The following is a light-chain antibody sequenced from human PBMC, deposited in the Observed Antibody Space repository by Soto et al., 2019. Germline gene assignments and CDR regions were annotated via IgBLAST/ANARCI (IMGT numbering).Light chain of an antibody. CDR3: QQYNNWPPYT. CDR1: QSISSN. Sequence: EIVMTQSPATLSLSPGERATLSCRASQSISSNLAWYQQKPGQAPRLLIYGASTRATGIPARFSGSGSGTDFTLTISSLQSEDFALYYCQQYNNWPPYTFGQGTKVDIK. J-gene: IGKJ2*01. CDR2: GAS. V-gene: IGKV3-15*01.